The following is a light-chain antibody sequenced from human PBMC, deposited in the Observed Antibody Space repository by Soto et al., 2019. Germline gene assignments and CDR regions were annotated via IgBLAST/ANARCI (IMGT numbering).Light chain of an antibody. CDR1: QSISSY. V-gene: IGKV1-39*01. CDR2: AAS. J-gene: IGKJ2*01. Sequence: DIQMTQSPSSLSASVGDRVTITCRARQSISSYLNWYQQKPGKSPKLLIYAASSLQSGVPSRFRGSESGTHITPTISSLQPEDCAIYNSQQCYSTPYTFGKGTMLEIK. CDR3: QQCYSTPYT.